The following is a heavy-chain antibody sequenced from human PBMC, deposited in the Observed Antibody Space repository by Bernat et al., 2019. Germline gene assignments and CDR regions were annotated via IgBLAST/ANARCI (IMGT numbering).Heavy chain of an antibody. J-gene: IGHJ6*02. CDR3: ARDQADWGGDCHWREGYYYYYGMDV. Sequence: QVQLVQSGAEVKKPGASVKVSCKASGYTFTSYYMHWVRQAPGQGLEWMGIINPSGGSTSYEQKFQGRVNTNRETSTSTVYMELSSLRSEDTAVYYWARDQADWGGDCHWREGYYYYYGMDVWGQGTTVTVSS. CDR1: GYTFTSYY. D-gene: IGHD2-21*02. CDR2: INPSGGST. V-gene: IGHV1-46*01.